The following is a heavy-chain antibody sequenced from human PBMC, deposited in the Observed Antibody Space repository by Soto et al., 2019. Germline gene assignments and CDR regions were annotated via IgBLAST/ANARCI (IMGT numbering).Heavy chain of an antibody. Sequence: GGALRLSCAASGFTFSSYAMSWVRQAPGKGLEWVSAISGSAGSTYYADSVKGRFTISRDNSKNTLYLQMNSLRAEDTAVFYCTKDLWPYLPAGGEFDSWGQGTLVTVSS. D-gene: IGHD3-16*01. J-gene: IGHJ4*02. CDR2: ISGSAGST. CDR1: GFTFSSYA. V-gene: IGHV3-23*01. CDR3: TKDLWPYLPAGGEFDS.